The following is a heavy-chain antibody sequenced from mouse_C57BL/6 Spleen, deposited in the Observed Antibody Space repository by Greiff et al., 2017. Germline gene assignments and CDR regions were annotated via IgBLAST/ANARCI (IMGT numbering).Heavy chain of an antibody. V-gene: IGHV1-82*01. CDR3: AREIYYGSSSRFDY. CDR1: GYAFSSSW. CDR2: IYPGDGDT. Sequence: VQLKESGPELVKPGASVKISCKASGYAFSSSWMNWVKQRPGKGLEWIGRIYPGDGDTNYNGKFKGKATLTADKSSSTAYMQLSSLTSEDSAVYFCAREIYYGSSSRFDYWGQGTTLTVSS. D-gene: IGHD1-1*01. J-gene: IGHJ2*01.